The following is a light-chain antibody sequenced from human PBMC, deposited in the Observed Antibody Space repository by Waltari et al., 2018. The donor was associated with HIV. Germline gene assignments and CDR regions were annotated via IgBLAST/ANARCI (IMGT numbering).Light chain of an antibody. V-gene: IGLV1-47*01. J-gene: IGLJ1*01. CDR2: KDT. CDR3: VGWDSRLRGYV. CDR1: SSHIEHDN. Sequence: QPVLTQPPSASGTPGQRVTIPCPGSSSHIEHDNVSWYQQLPGAAPKLLIYKDTQRPSGVPDRFTGSKSGTSASLAIGGLRSEDEADYYCVGWDSRLRGYVFGTGTKVTVL.